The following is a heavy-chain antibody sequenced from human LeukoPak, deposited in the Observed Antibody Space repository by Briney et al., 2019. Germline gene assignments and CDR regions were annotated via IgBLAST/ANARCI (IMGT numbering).Heavy chain of an antibody. CDR2: FNHRGTT. CDR3: TREWSSGYYSDY. Sequence: PSETLSLTCAVYGGSFRNYYWGGIRQSPARGGEGIGEFNHRGTTNYSPYLKSRVTISVASSKNQFSLKITSVPAADTAVYYCTREWSSGYYSDYWGQGILVTVSS. CDR1: GGSFRNYY. D-gene: IGHD3-22*01. V-gene: IGHV4-34*01. J-gene: IGHJ4*02.